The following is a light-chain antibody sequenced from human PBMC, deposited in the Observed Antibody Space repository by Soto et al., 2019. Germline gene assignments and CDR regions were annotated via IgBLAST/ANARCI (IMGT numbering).Light chain of an antibody. V-gene: IGLV2-14*01. Sequence: QSALTQPASVSGSPVQSITISCTGSSSDIGAYNYVSWYQQHPGQAPKLMIYDVTNRPSGLSNRFSGSKSGSTASLTISGLQAEDEADYYCSSYTSSRIRVFGGGTKLTVL. CDR2: DVT. J-gene: IGLJ3*02. CDR1: SSDIGAYNY. CDR3: SSYTSSRIRV.